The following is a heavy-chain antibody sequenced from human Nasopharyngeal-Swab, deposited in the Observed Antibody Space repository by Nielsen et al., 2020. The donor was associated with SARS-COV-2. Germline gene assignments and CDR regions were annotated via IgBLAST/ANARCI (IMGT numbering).Heavy chain of an antibody. CDR3: AKDYRDHAFDY. J-gene: IGHJ4*02. D-gene: IGHD4-17*01. Sequence: SMKISCAASGFSFRSYGMHWVRQAPGKRLEWVAVISLAGGQKYYADSVKGRFTVSRDTSENALYLQMNNLRAEASAVYYCAKDYRDHAFDYWGQGTLVTVSS. V-gene: IGHV3-30*18. CDR1: GFSFRSYG. CDR2: ISLAGGQK.